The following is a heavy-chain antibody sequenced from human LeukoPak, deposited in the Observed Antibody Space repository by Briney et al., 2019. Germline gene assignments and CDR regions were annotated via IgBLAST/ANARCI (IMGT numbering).Heavy chain of an antibody. CDR3: ARRMVTAKAFDI. D-gene: IGHD2-21*02. CDR2: ICSSSSYI. Sequence: PGGSLRLSCAASGFTFSSYSMNWVRQAPGKGLEWVSSICSSSSYIYYADSVKGRFTISRDNAKNSLYLQMNSLRAEDTAVYYCARRMVTAKAFDIWGQGTMVTVSS. J-gene: IGHJ3*02. CDR1: GFTFSSYS. V-gene: IGHV3-21*01.